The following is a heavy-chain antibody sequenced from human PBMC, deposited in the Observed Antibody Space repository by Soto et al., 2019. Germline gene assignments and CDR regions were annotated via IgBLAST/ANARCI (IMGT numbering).Heavy chain of an antibody. CDR2: IIPIFGTA. Sequence: QVQLVQSGAEVKNPGSSVKVSCKASGGSFSSYAISWVRQAPGQGLEWMGGIIPIFGTANYAQKFQGRVTITADESTSTAYMELSSLRSEDTAVYYCARVQGPYYYHSSGYSVYWGQGTLFTVSS. J-gene: IGHJ4*02. CDR3: ARVQGPYYYHSSGYSVY. V-gene: IGHV1-69*01. D-gene: IGHD3-22*01. CDR1: GGSFSSYA.